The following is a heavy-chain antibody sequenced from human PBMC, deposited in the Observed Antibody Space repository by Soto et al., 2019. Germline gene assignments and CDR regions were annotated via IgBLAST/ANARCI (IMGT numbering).Heavy chain of an antibody. CDR3: AHRQGTTWPRY. J-gene: IGHJ1*01. CDR1: GFSLSTSEVG. Sequence: GSGPTLGNPTQTLTLTCSFSGFSLSTSEVGVTWIRQPPGKALEWLALILWDDDKRYSPSLQSRLTISKDTSRNQVVLTMTDMDPVDTATYYCAHRQGTTWPRYWGQGTLVTVSS. CDR2: ILWDDDK. V-gene: IGHV2-5*02.